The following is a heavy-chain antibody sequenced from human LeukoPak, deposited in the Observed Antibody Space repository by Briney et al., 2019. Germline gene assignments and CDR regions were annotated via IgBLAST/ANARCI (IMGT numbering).Heavy chain of an antibody. Sequence: SETLSLTCTVSGGSISSYYWSWIRQPPGKGLEWIGYIYYSGSTNYNPSLKSRVTISVDTSKNQFSLKLSSVTAADTAVYYCARHPYGDYESWYFDLWGRGTLVTVSS. V-gene: IGHV4-59*01. J-gene: IGHJ2*01. CDR3: ARHPYGDYESWYFDL. D-gene: IGHD4-17*01. CDR2: IYYSGST. CDR1: GGSISSYY.